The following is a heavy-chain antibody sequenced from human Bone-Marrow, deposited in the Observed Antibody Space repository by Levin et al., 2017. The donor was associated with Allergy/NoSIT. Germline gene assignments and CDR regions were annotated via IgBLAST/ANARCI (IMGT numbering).Heavy chain of an antibody. CDR3: VKDIARGLGELSTKDAFDI. V-gene: IGHV3-9*01. J-gene: IGHJ3*02. CDR2: INWNSGSL. D-gene: IGHD3-16*02. Sequence: GGSLRLSCVGSGFNFDEHAMHWVRQVPGKGLEWVSGINWNSGSLDYADSVKGRFTISRDNAKNSLYLQMNSLRADDTALYYCVKDIARGLGELSTKDAFDIWGQGTMVTVSS. CDR1: GFNFDEHA.